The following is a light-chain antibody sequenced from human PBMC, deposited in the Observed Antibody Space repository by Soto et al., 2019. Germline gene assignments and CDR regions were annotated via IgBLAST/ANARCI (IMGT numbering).Light chain of an antibody. CDR2: EVR. V-gene: IGLV2-14*01. J-gene: IGLJ2*01. CDR1: TGDVGAYNL. Sequence: QSVLTQPPSASGSPGQSVTISCTGTTGDVGAYNLVSWYQQHPGRAPQLIIYEVRNRPSGISFRFSGSKSGNTASLTISGLQAEDEADYYCSSYTSKSSLIFGGGTK. CDR3: SSYTSKSSLI.